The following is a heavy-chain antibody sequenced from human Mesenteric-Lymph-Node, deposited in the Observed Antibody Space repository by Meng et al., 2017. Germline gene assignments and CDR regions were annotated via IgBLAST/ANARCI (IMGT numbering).Heavy chain of an antibody. Sequence: GESLKISCAASGFTFSSYWMHWVRQAPGRGLVWVSRINSDGSSTNYADSVKGRFTISRDNSKNSLYLQMNSLRTEDTALYYCAKDKGGGYYDSSGYGYSYYFDYWGQGTLVTVSS. J-gene: IGHJ4*02. CDR3: AKDKGGGYYDSSGYGYSYYFDY. CDR1: GFTFSSYW. CDR2: INSDGSST. V-gene: IGHV3-74*01. D-gene: IGHD3-22*01.